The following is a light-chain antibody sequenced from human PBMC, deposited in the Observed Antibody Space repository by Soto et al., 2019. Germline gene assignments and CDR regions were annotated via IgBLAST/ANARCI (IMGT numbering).Light chain of an antibody. Sequence: QSVLTQPPSVSGAPGQRVTISCTGNSSNIGAGFDVHWYHQLPRTGPKLLIYSNNRRPSGVPDRFSGSKSATSASLAITGLQTEDEAVYFCQSYDSGLSGYVFGGGTKLTVL. CDR3: QSYDSGLSGYV. CDR2: SNN. CDR1: SSNIGAGFD. J-gene: IGLJ3*02. V-gene: IGLV1-40*01.